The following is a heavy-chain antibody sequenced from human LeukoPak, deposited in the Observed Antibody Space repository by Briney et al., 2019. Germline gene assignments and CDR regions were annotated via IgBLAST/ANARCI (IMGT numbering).Heavy chain of an antibody. CDR3: ARDVYRNLWGFDP. CDR2: INPNSGGT. CDR1: GYTFTGYY. Sequence: ASVKVSCKASGYTFTGYYMHWVRQAPGQGLEWMGWINPNSGGTNYAQKFQGRVTMTRDTSISTAYMELSRLRSDDTAVYHCARDVYRNLWGFDPWGQGTLVTVSS. V-gene: IGHV1-2*02. J-gene: IGHJ5*02. D-gene: IGHD4-11*01.